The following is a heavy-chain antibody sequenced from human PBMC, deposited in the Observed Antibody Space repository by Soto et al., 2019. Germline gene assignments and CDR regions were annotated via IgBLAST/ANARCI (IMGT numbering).Heavy chain of an antibody. Sequence: GGSLRLSCETSGFTFRDYSMNWVLQAPGKGLEWVSSISSSSSLIFYADSVKGRFTISRDNDKNSLFLQMNSLRDEDTAMYYCLAPQYCSTGSCNSPIWGQGTLVTVSS. V-gene: IGHV3-48*02. D-gene: IGHD2-15*01. CDR3: LAPQYCSTGSCNSPI. CDR2: ISSSSSLI. CDR1: GFTFRDYS. J-gene: IGHJ4*02.